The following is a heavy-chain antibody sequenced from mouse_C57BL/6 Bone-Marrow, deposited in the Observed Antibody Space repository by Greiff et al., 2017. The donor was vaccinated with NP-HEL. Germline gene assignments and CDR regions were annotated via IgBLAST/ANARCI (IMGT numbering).Heavy chain of an antibody. J-gene: IGHJ3*01. CDR1: VYTFTSYW. CDR2: IYPSASET. D-gene: IGHD3-3*01. Sequence: QVQLQQPGAELVRPGSSVNLSRKASVYTFTSYWIDWVKQRPGQGLEWIGNIYPSASETHYNQKFKDKATLTVDKSSSTAYMQLSSLTSEDSAVYYCARGLGAWFAYWGQGTLVTVSA. V-gene: IGHV1-61*01. CDR3: ARGLGAWFAY.